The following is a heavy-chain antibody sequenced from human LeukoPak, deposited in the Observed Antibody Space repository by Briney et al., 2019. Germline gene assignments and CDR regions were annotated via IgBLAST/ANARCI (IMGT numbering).Heavy chain of an antibody. CDR1: GYTFSTYG. CDR2: ISAYNGNT. D-gene: IGHD5-12*01. CDR3: ARATISPEGP. J-gene: IGHJ5*02. Sequence: GASVKVSCKASGYTFSTYGISWVRRAPRQGLEWMGWISAYNGNTNYAQKLQGRVTMTTDTSTSTAYMELRSLRSDDTAVYYCARATISPEGPWGQGTLVTVSS. V-gene: IGHV1-18*01.